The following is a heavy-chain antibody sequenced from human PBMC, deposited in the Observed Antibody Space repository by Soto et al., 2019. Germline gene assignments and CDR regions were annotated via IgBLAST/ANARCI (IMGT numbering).Heavy chain of an antibody. CDR3: VRFYGNAFDI. CDR1: GGSLTSSSFY. V-gene: IGHV4-39*01. J-gene: IGHJ3*02. Sequence: SETLSLTCIVSGGSLTSSSFYWGWIRQPPGKGLSWIGNIYYSGTTDYNPSLKSRVSVSTDPSRNQLSLTLSSVTAADTAVYYCVRFYGNAFDIWGPGTLVTVSS. D-gene: IGHD3-10*01. CDR2: IYYSGTT.